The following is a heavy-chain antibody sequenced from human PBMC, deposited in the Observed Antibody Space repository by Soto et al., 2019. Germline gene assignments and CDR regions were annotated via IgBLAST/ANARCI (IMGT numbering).Heavy chain of an antibody. CDR2: ISGSGGST. CDR1: GFTFSSYA. J-gene: IGHJ4*02. V-gene: IGHV3-23*01. Sequence: GGSLRLSCAASGFTFSSYAMSWVRQAPGKGLEWVSAISGSGGSTYYADSVKGRFTISRDNSKNTLYLQMNSLRAEDTAVYYCATKHHSSGWYPAKWGQGTLVTVSS. D-gene: IGHD6-19*01. CDR3: ATKHHSSGWYPAK.